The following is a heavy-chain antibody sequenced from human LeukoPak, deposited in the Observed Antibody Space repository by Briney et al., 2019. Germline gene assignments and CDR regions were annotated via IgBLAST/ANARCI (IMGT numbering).Heavy chain of an antibody. J-gene: IGHJ4*02. Sequence: GGSLRLSCAASGFSFSSYEMNWVRQAPGKGLEWVSYISSGSHTMYYADSVKGRFTISRDNTKNSLYLQMNSLRAEDTAVYYCVRKTLTGPVYWVQGALVTVSS. D-gene: IGHD3-9*01. CDR2: ISSGSHTM. V-gene: IGHV3-48*03. CDR1: GFSFSSYE. CDR3: VRKTLTGPVY.